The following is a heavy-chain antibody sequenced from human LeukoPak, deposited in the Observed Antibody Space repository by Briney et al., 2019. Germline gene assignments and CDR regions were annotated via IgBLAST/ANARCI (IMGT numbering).Heavy chain of an antibody. V-gene: IGHV4-39*01. CDR3: ARHGTYYDFWSGYLPTHFDY. D-gene: IGHD3-3*01. J-gene: IGHJ4*02. CDR1: GGSISSISYY. Sequence: SETLSLTCTVSGGSISSISYYWGWVRQPPGKGLEWIVSIYYSGSTYYNPSLKSRVIISVDTSKNQFSLKRSSVTAADTAVYYCARHGTYYDFWSGYLPTHFDYWGQGTLVTVSS. CDR2: IYYSGST.